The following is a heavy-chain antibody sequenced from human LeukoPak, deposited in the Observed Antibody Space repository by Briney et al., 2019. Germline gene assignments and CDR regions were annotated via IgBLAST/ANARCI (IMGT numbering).Heavy chain of an antibody. CDR3: ARPEELSRQWTGCSHNCDAFDI. Sequence: ASVKVSCKASGGTFSSYAISWVRQAPGQGLEWMGGIIPIFGTANYAQKFQGRVTITADESTSTAYMELSSLRSEDTAVYYCARPEELSRQWTGCSHNCDAFDIWGQGTMVTVSS. D-gene: IGHD2-2*01. CDR2: IIPIFGTA. V-gene: IGHV1-69*13. CDR1: GGTFSSYA. J-gene: IGHJ3*02.